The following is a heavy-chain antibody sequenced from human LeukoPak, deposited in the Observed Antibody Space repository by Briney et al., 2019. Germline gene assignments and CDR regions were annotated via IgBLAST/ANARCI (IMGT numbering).Heavy chain of an antibody. J-gene: IGHJ6*04. Sequence: GGSLRLSCAASGFTFSSYWMSWVRQAPGKGLEWVANFKQDVSEKYYVDSVKGRFTISRDNAKNSLYLQMNSLRAEDTAVYYCAELGITMIGGVWGKGTTVTISS. V-gene: IGHV3-7*01. CDR3: AELGITMIGGV. CDR2: FKQDVSEK. D-gene: IGHD3-10*02. CDR1: GFTFSSYW.